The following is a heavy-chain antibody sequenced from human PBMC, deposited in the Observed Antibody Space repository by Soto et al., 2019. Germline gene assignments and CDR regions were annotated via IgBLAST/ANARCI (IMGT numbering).Heavy chain of an antibody. Sequence: SETLSLTCTVSGGSISSGGYYWSWIRQHPGKGLEWIGYIYYSGSTYYNPSLKSRVTISVDTSKHQFSLKLSSVTAADPAVYYGARDGLGYCSGPSCSTPYYYYGMAVWDQG. V-gene: IGHV4-31*03. CDR3: ARDGLGYCSGPSCSTPYYYYGMAV. D-gene: IGHD2-15*01. J-gene: IGHJ6*02. CDR1: GGSISSGGYY. CDR2: IYYSGST.